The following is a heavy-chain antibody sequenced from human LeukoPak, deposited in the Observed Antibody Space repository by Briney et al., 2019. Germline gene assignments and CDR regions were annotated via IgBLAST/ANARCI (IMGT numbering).Heavy chain of an antibody. CDR2: LRGDGSE. D-gene: IGHD3-16*01. CDR3: AKGSWGDN. V-gene: IGHV3-7*05. CDR1: GFTFSTFS. Sequence: PGGSLRLSCAASGFTFSTFSMTWVRHSAGKGLQCVARLRGDGSEYYLDSVKGRFTISRDNYKNSLYLQMNDLRVEDTAVYYCAKGSWGDNWGQGTLVTVSS. J-gene: IGHJ4*02.